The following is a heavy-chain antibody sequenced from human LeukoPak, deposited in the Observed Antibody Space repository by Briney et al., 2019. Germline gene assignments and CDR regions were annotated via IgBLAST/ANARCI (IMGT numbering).Heavy chain of an antibody. J-gene: IGHJ4*02. CDR3: ARVVTMVRGVLDY. D-gene: IGHD3-10*01. CDR1: GFTFSSYE. CDR2: ISSSGSTI. V-gene: IGHV3-48*03. Sequence: GGSLRLSCAASGFTFSSYEMNWVRQAPGKGLEWVSYISSSGSTIYYADSVKGRFAISRDNAKNSLYLQMNSLRAEDTAVHYCARVVTMVRGVLDYWGQGTLVTVSS.